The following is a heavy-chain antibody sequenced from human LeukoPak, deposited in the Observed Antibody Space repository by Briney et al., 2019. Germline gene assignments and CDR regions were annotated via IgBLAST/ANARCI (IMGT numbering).Heavy chain of an antibody. D-gene: IGHD3-9*01. J-gene: IGHJ4*02. CDR2: INTNTGNP. V-gene: IGHV7-4-1*02. CDR1: GYTFTSYA. Sequence: ASVKVSCKASGYTFTSYAMNWVRQAPGQGLEWMGWINTNTGNPTYAQGFTGRFVFSLDTSVSAAYLQISSLKAEDTAVYYCARDTVRYFDWSPLDYWGQGTLVTVSS. CDR3: ARDTVRYFDWSPLDY.